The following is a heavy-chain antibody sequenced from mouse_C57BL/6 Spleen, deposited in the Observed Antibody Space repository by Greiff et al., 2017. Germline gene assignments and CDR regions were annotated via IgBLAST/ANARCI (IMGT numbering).Heavy chain of an antibody. CDR1: GFTFSDYY. CDR3: AREGGLRGVLDY. J-gene: IGHJ2*01. V-gene: IGHV5-16*01. D-gene: IGHD2-4*01. Sequence: EVHLVESEGGLVQPGSSMKLSCTASGFTFSDYYMAWVRQVPEKGLEWVANINYDGSSTYYLDSLKSRFIISRDNAKNILYLQMSSLKSEDTATYYCAREGGLRGVLDYWGQGTTLTVSS. CDR2: INYDGSST.